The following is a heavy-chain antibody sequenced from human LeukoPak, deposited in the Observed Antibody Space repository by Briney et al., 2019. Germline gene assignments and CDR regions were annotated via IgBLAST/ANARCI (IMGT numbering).Heavy chain of an antibody. CDR3: ARTSYSSSSFPFDY. CDR2: IYYSGST. J-gene: IGHJ4*02. Sequence: PSETLSLTCTVSGGSISSYYWSWIRQPPGKGLEWIGYIYYSGSTNYNPSPKSRVTISVDTSKNQFSLKLSSVTAADTAVYYCARTSYSSSSFPFDYWGQGTLVTVSS. D-gene: IGHD6-6*01. CDR1: GGSISSYY. V-gene: IGHV4-59*01.